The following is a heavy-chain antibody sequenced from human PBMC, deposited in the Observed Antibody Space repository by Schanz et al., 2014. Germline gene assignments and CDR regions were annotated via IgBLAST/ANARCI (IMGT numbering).Heavy chain of an antibody. CDR1: GYSFNLFG. CDR2: ISAYNGNM. V-gene: IGHV1-18*04. CDR3: VRDGDERLVVIFDQ. Sequence: QVQLVQSGAEVQKPGASVMLSCKTSGYSFNLFGVSWVRQAPGQGLEWMGWISAYNGNMNYAPKFQGRVTMTTDTSTSTAYMELRNLRSDATAVYYCVRDGDERLVVIFDQWGQGTLVTVSS. J-gene: IGHJ4*02. D-gene: IGHD3-22*01.